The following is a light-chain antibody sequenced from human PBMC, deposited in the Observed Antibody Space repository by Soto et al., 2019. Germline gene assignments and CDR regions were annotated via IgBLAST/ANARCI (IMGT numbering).Light chain of an antibody. CDR1: QSVNDNH. V-gene: IGKV3-20*01. J-gene: IGKJ3*01. CDR2: GAS. Sequence: EVVLTQSPGTLSLSPGARATLSCRASQSVNDNHLAWYQQKGGQAPRLLIYGASTRATGVPERFSGSGFGTAYSLFINRLEPEDFALYYCQLYGGSPPRGTVGPGTTVEI. CDR3: QLYGGSPPRGT.